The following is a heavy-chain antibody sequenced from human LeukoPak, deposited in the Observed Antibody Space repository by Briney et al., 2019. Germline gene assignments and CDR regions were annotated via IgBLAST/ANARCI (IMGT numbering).Heavy chain of an antibody. J-gene: IGHJ5*02. CDR1: GGTFSSYA. Sequence: GASVKVSCKASGGTFSSYAISWVRQAPGQGLEWMGGVIPIFGTANYAQKFQGRVTITTDESTSTAYMELCSLRSEDTAAYYCAREGTYYDFWSGYYTEGDWFDPWGQGTLVTVSS. V-gene: IGHV1-69*05. CDR2: VIPIFGTA. D-gene: IGHD3-3*01. CDR3: AREGTYYDFWSGYYTEGDWFDP.